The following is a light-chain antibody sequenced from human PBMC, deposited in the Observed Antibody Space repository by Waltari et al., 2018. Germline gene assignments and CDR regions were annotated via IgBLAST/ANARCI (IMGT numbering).Light chain of an antibody. J-gene: IGLJ2*01. V-gene: IGLV2-23*02. CDR1: NSDVGKYKL. CDR2: EVS. CDR3: CSYTGGSIPVI. Sequence: QSALTQPASVSGSPGQSITISCTGTNSDVGKYKLVSWYQQHPGKAPKLMIYEVSKRPSGISYRFSGSKSGDTSSLTISVLQAEDEAEYYCCSYTGGSIPVIFGGGTKLTVL.